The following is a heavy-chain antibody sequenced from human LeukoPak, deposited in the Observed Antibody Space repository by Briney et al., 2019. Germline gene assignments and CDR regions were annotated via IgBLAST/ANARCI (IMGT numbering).Heavy chain of an antibody. V-gene: IGHV4-59*01. J-gene: IGHJ6*03. CDR2: IYYSGST. Sequence: SETLSLTCTVSGASISSWYWSWIRQPPGKGLEWIGYIYYSGSTNYNPSLKSRVTISVDTSKNQFSLKLSSVTAADTAVYYCARVQGGIVVVPAADYYYYMDVWGKGTTVTVSS. D-gene: IGHD2-2*01. CDR1: GASISSWY. CDR3: ARVQGGIVVVPAADYYYYMDV.